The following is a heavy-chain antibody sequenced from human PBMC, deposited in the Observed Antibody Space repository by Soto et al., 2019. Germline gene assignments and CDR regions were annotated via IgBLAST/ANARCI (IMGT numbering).Heavy chain of an antibody. Sequence: EVQLVESGGGLVQPGGSLRLACAASGFTVSSYDMHWVRQVTGKGLEWVSALGAGGDTYFPDSVKGRFTISRENAKNPLYLQMNSLRAGDTAVYYCARGTMVRGTLDPGISGPLDYWGQGTVVAVSS. CDR1: GFTVSSYD. V-gene: IGHV3-13*01. J-gene: IGHJ4*02. D-gene: IGHD3-10*01. CDR2: LGAGGDT. CDR3: ARGTMVRGTLDPGISGPLDY.